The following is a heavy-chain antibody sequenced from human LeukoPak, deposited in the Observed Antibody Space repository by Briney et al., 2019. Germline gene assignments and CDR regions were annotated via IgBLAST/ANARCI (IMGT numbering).Heavy chain of an antibody. D-gene: IGHD6-19*01. Sequence: GGALRLSCAASGFSFFCYGISWVRPASGKGLELVFGFSCSGGTTYYADSVRGRFIISRDNSKSTLYFQMNSLRGEDTAIYYCAKDNKSKWLVRSSYYFDYWGQGTLVTVSS. V-gene: IGHV3-23*01. J-gene: IGHJ4*02. CDR3: AKDNKSKWLVRSSYYFDY. CDR2: FSCSGGTT. CDR1: GFSFFCYG.